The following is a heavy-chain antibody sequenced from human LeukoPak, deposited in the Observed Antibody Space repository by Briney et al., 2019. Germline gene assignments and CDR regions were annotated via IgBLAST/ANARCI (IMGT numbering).Heavy chain of an antibody. CDR2: ISGYNGNT. D-gene: IGHD3-10*01. V-gene: IGHV1-18*01. Sequence: ASVKVSCKASGYTFTSYGISWVRQAPGQGLEWMGWISGYNGNTNYADNLQGRLTMTTDTSTSTAHMELRSLRSDDTAVYYCVRVAMIRGVVFKNWFDSWGQGSLVTVSS. J-gene: IGHJ5*01. CDR1: GYTFTSYG. CDR3: VRVAMIRGVVFKNWFDS.